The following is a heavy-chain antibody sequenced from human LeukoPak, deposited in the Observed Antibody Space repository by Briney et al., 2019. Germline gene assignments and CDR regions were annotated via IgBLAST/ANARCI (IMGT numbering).Heavy chain of an antibody. V-gene: IGHV4-34*01. CDR3: ARHASLSDFDP. CDR2: INHSGST. D-gene: IGHD6-6*01. CDR1: GGSFSGYY. J-gene: IGHJ5*02. Sequence: SETLSLTCAVYGGSFSGYYWSWIRQPPGKGLEWIGEINHSGSTNYNPSLKSRVTISVDTSKNQFSLKLSSVTAADTAVYYCARHASLSDFDPWGQGTLVTVSS.